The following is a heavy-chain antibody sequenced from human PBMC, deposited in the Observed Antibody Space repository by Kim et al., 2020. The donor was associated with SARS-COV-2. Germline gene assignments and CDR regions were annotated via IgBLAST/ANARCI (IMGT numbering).Heavy chain of an antibody. J-gene: IGHJ6*01. CDR3: ARSGRPSGDYDFWTGYG. D-gene: IGHD3-3*01. Sequence: GGSLRLSCTASKFNFSAYAMHWVRQAPGKGLQYVSGISTYGGSSYHANSVNGRFTVSRDNSKNTLYLQMCSLTAEDMAVYYCARSGRPSGDYDFWTGYG. CDR1: KFNFSAYA. V-gene: IGHV3-64*01. CDR2: ISTYGGSS.